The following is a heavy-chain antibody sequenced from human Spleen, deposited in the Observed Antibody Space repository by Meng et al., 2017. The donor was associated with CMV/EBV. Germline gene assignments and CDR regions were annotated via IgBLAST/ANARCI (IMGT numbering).Heavy chain of an antibody. D-gene: IGHD6-6*01. V-gene: IGHV4-59*01. J-gene: IGHJ5*02. Sequence: SETLSLTCAVYGGSFSGYYWSWIRQPPGKGLEWIGYMYIYYSGSTNYNPSLKSRVTISVDTSKNQFSLKLSSVTAADTAVYYCARVGSSSSPWFDPWGQGTLVTVSS. CDR1: GGSFSGYY. CDR2: IYYSGST. CDR3: ARVGSSSSPWFDP.